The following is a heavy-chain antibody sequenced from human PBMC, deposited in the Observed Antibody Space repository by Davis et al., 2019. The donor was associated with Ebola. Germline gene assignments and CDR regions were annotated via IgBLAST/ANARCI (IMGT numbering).Heavy chain of an antibody. D-gene: IGHD3-22*01. CDR2: TRNKANSYTT. Sequence: GGSLRLSCAASGFTFSDHYMDWVRQAPGKGLEWVGRTRNKANSYTTEYAASAKGRFTISRDDSKNSLYLQMNSLKTEDTAVYYCARVSGQYYYDSSGYSRWYYFDYWGQGTLVTVSS. J-gene: IGHJ4*02. V-gene: IGHV3-72*01. CDR3: ARVSGQYYYDSSGYSRWYYFDY. CDR1: GFTFSDHY.